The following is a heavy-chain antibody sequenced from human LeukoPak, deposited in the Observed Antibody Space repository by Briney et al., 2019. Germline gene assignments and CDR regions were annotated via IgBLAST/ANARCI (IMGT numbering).Heavy chain of an antibody. J-gene: IGHJ4*02. CDR1: GFTFSKHG. Sequence: GGSLRLSCAASGFTFSKHGMNWVRQAPGKGLEWVSGISPSGDITYYADSVKGRFTISRDNSKNTLYLEVISLTAEDTAVYYCAKDDAWLRFGEWSQGTLVTVSS. D-gene: IGHD3-10*01. CDR3: AKDDAWLRFGE. CDR2: ISPSGDIT. V-gene: IGHV3-23*01.